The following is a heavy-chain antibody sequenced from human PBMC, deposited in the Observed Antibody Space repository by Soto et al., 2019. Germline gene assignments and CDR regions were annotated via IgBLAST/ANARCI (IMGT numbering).Heavy chain of an antibody. J-gene: IGHJ6*02. CDR2: ISGSGGST. CDR3: AKGDSSSWYVNYYYYGMDV. Sequence: PGGSLRLSCAASGFTFSSYAMSWVRQAPGKGLEWVSAISGSGGSTYYADSVKGRFTISRDNSKNTLYLQMNSLRAEDTAVYYCAKGDSSSWYVNYYYYGMDVWGQGTAVTVSS. V-gene: IGHV3-23*01. D-gene: IGHD6-13*01. CDR1: GFTFSSYA.